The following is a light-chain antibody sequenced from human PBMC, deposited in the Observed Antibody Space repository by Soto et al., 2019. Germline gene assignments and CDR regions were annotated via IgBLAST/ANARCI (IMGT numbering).Light chain of an antibody. V-gene: IGLV8-61*01. CDR3: VLYMGRGIWV. CDR2: RTN. CDR1: SGSVSTNNY. Sequence: QTVVTQEPSFSVSPGGTVTLTCALSSGSVSTNNYPSWCQLTPGQAPRTLIFRTNTRSSGVPDRFSGSILGNKAALTITGAQADDESDYYCVLYMGRGIWVFGGGTKVTVL. J-gene: IGLJ3*02.